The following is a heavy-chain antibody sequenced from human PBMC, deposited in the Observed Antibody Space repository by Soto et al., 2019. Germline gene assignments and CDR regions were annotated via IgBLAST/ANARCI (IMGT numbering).Heavy chain of an antibody. J-gene: IGHJ6*03. V-gene: IGHV3-72*01. CDR3: ARIAARLWGARGFDYYYMDV. CDR2: TRNKANSYTT. CDR1: GFTFSDHY. D-gene: IGHD6-6*01. Sequence: PGGSLRLSCAASGFTFSDHYMDWVRQAPGKGLEWVGRTRNKANSYTTEYAASVKGRFTISRDDSKNSLYLQMNSLKTEDTAVYYSARIAARLWGARGFDYYYMDVWGKGTTVTVSS.